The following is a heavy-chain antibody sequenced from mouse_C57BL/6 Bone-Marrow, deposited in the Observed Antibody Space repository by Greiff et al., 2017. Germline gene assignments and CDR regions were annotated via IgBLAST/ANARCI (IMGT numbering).Heavy chain of an antibody. Sequence: EVKLVESGGGLVQPGGSLSLSCAASGFTFTDYYMSWVRQPPGKALEWLGFIRNKANGYTTEYSASVKGRFTISRDNSQSILYLQMNALRAEDSATYYCARYGGHGADYWRQGTPLPVSS. CDR1: GFTFTDYY. CDR2: IRNKANGYTT. V-gene: IGHV7-3*01. CDR3: ARYGGHGADY. J-gene: IGHJ2*01.